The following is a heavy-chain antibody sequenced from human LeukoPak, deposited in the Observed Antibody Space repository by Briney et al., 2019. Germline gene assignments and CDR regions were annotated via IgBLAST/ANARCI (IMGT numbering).Heavy chain of an antibody. CDR2: IYYSGST. CDR1: GGAISRGDYY. CDR3: ARDHYGSGSYWT. D-gene: IGHD3-10*01. V-gene: IGHV4-30-4*01. J-gene: IGHJ4*02. Sequence: SETLSLTCTVSGGAISRGDYYWSWIRQPPGKGLEWTGYIYYSGSTYYNPSLKSRVTISVDTSKKQISLKLNSVTAADTAVYYCARDHYGSGSYWTWGQGTLVTVSS.